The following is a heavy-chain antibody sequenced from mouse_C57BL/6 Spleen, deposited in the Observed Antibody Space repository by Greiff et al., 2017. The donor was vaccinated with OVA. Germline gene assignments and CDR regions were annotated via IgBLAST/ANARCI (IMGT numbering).Heavy chain of an antibody. Sequence: QVQLQQSGAELVRPGTSVKVSCKASGYAFTNYLIEWVKQRPGQGLEWIGVINPGSGGTNYNEKFKGRATLTADKSSSTAYMKQSSLTSEDSAVYFCARNYYGSSSRWCFAVWGTGTTVTVSS. CDR2: INPGSGGT. V-gene: IGHV1-54*01. D-gene: IGHD1-1*01. CDR3: ARNYYGSSSRWCFAV. J-gene: IGHJ1*03. CDR1: GYAFTNYL.